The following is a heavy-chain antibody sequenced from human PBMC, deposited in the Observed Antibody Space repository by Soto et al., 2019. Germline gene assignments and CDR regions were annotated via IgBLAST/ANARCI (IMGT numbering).Heavy chain of an antibody. D-gene: IGHD5-12*01. Sequence: SVKVSCKASGGTCSSYAISWVRQAPGQGLEWMGGIIPIFGTANYAQKFQGRVTITADESTSTAYMELSSLRSEDTAVYYCARGMAVEMATIRLPFDYWGQGTLVTVSS. CDR1: GGTCSSYA. V-gene: IGHV1-69*13. J-gene: IGHJ4*02. CDR3: ARGMAVEMATIRLPFDY. CDR2: IIPIFGTA.